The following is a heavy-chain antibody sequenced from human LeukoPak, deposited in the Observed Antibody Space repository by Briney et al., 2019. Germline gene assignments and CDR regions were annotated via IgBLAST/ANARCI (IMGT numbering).Heavy chain of an antibody. J-gene: IGHJ4*02. Sequence: PGGSLRLSCAASGFTVSSNYMSWVRQAPGKGLEWVSVSYSGGSTYYADSVKGRFTISRDNSKNTLYLQMNSLRAEDTAVYYCARARSGYSYLIDYWGQGTLVTVSS. CDR2: SYSGGST. D-gene: IGHD5-18*01. CDR1: GFTVSSNY. V-gene: IGHV3-66*01. CDR3: ARARSGYSYLIDY.